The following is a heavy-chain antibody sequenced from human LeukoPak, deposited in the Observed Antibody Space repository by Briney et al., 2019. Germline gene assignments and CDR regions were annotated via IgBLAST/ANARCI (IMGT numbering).Heavy chain of an antibody. CDR1: GFTFSSYG. CDR2: IWYDGSNK. J-gene: IGHJ4*02. V-gene: IGHV3-33*01. CDR3: ARDSVSNYYFDY. Sequence: GGSLRLSCAASGFTFSSYGMHWVRQAPGKGLEWVAVIWYDGSNKYYADSAKGRFTISGDNSKNTLYLQMNSLRAEDTAVYYCARDSVSNYYFDYWGQGTLVTVSS. D-gene: IGHD4-11*01.